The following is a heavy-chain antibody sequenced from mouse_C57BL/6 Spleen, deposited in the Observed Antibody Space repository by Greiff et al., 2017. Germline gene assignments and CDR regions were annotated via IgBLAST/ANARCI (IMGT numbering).Heavy chain of an antibody. D-gene: IGHD3-2*02. CDR1: GYTFTDYY. CDR3: ARRGDSSGYWFAC. J-gene: IGHJ3*01. V-gene: IGHV1-26*01. Sequence: EVQLQQSGPELVKPGASVKISCKASGYTFTDYYMNWVKQSHGKSLEWIGAINPNNGGTSYNQKFKGKATLTVDKSSSTAYMELRSLTSEDSAVYYCARRGDSSGYWFACWGQGTLVTVSA. CDR2: INPNNGGT.